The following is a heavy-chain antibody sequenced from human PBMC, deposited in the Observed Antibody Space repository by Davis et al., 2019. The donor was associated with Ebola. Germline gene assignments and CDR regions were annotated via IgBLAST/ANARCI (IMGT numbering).Heavy chain of an antibody. J-gene: IGHJ6*02. V-gene: IGHV3-15*01. D-gene: IGHD3-10*01. CDR1: GFTFSNVW. CDR2: VKSKTDGGTT. Sequence: PGGSLRLSCAASGFTFSNVWMTWVRQAPGKGLECVGRVKSKTDGGTTDYAAPVKGRFTISSDDSRNALYLQMNSLQTEDTAVYYCAAWSGAVWGQGTTVTVSS. CDR3: AAWSGAV.